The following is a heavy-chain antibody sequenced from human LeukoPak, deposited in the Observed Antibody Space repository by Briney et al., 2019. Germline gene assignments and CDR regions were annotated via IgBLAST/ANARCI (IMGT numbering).Heavy chain of an antibody. V-gene: IGHV4-38-2*02. CDR3: ARSPAAAGQHYYYYYMDV. CDR1: GYSISSGYC. J-gene: IGHJ6*03. D-gene: IGHD6-13*01. CDR2: IYQSGST. Sequence: PSETVSLTCSVSGYSISSGYCWGWIRQPPGKGLEWIGSIYQSGSTSYNPSLKSRVTISVDTSKNQFSLKLSSVTAADTAVYYCARSPAAAGQHYYYYYMDVWGKGTTVTVSS.